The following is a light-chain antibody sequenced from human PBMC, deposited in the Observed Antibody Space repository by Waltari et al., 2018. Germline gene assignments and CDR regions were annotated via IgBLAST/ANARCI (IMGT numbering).Light chain of an antibody. Sequence: EILMTQSPATLSASPGERATLSCRASQGVSSNLAWYQQRPGQAPRLLIYDASTRAPGVPSRFSGSGSGTEFTLTIRSLQSEDFALYYCQQYNVWPPITFGQGTRLEIK. CDR2: DAS. CDR3: QQYNVWPPIT. V-gene: IGKV3-15*01. CDR1: QGVSSN. J-gene: IGKJ5*01.